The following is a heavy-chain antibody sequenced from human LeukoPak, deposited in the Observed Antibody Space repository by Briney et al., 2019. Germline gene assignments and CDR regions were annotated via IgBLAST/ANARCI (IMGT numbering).Heavy chain of an antibody. CDR3: AKESAIVGAFDY. Sequence: GGSLRLSCAASGFTFSSYAMSWVRQAPGKGLEWISGISGSGGSTYYADSVKGRFTISRDNSKNTLYLQMNSLRAEDTAVYYCAKESAIVGAFDYWGQGTLVTVSS. CDR2: ISGSGGST. CDR1: GFTFSSYA. D-gene: IGHD1-26*01. V-gene: IGHV3-23*01. J-gene: IGHJ4*02.